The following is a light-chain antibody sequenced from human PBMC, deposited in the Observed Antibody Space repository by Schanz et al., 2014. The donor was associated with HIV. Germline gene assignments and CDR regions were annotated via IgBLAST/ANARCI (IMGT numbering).Light chain of an antibody. CDR3: QTYDSRRSISGV. CDR2: GTH. V-gene: IGLV1-51*01. CDR1: AFNVGQNY. Sequence: QSVLTQPPSVSAAPGQRVTISCSGSAFNVGQNYVSWYQQLPGTAPKLLIYGTHDRLSEIPDRFSGSKTGTSATLTITGLQSEDEADYYCQTYDSRRSISGVFGGGTKLTVL. J-gene: IGLJ3*02.